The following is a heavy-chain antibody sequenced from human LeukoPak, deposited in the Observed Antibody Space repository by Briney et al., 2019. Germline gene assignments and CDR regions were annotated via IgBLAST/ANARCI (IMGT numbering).Heavy chain of an antibody. CDR1: GGSISSYY. D-gene: IGHD1-26*01. CDR3: AREGGQYYFDH. V-gene: IGHV4-59*01. Sequence: SETLSLTCTVSGGSISSYYYSWIRQPPGKGLEWIGYIYYSGSTNYNPSLKSRVTISVDTSKNQFSLTLSSVTAADTAVYYCAREGGQYYFDHWGQGALVTVSS. J-gene: IGHJ4*02. CDR2: IYYSGST.